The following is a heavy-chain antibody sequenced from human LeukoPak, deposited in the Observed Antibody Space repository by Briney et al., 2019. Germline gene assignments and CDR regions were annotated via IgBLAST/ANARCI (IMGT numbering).Heavy chain of an antibody. J-gene: IGHJ4*02. CDR3: ARVTAGRPDY. CDR1: GGSISSYY. CDR2: IYTSGST. D-gene: IGHD6-13*01. Sequence: SETLSLTCTVSGGSISSYYWSWIRQPPGKGLEWIGYIYTSGSTNYNPSLKSRVTISVDTSKNQFSLKLSSVTAADTAVYYCARVTAGRPDYWGQGTLVTVSS. V-gene: IGHV4-4*09.